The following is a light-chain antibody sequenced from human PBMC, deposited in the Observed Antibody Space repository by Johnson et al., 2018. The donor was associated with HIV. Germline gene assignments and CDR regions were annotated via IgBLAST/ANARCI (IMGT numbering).Light chain of an antibody. CDR1: SSNIGSNY. J-gene: IGLJ1*01. Sequence: SVLTQPPSVSAAPGPKVTISCSGSSSNIGSNYVSWYQQLPGTAPKLLIYDNNKRPSGIPDRFSGSKSGTSATLGITGLQTGDEADYYCGTWDSSLSARVFGTGTKVTVL. V-gene: IGLV1-51*01. CDR3: GTWDSSLSARV. CDR2: DNN.